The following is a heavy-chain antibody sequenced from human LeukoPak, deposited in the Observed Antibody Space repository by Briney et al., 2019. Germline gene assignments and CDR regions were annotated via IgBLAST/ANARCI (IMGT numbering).Heavy chain of an antibody. CDR3: ARLVGSGWYSGWFDP. CDR1: GYSFTSYW. CDR2: IYPGDSDT. V-gene: IGHV5-51*01. J-gene: IGHJ5*02. D-gene: IGHD6-19*01. Sequence: GESLKISCKGSGYSFTSYWIGWVRQMPGKGLEWKGIIYPGDSDTRYSPSFQGQVTISADKSISTAYLQWSSLKASDTAMYYCARLVGSGWYSGWFDPWGQGTLVTVSS.